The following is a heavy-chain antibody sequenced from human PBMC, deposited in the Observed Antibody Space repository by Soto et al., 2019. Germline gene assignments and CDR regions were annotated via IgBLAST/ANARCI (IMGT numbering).Heavy chain of an antibody. J-gene: IGHJ4*02. CDR1: GYSFTSHW. Sequence: GESLKISCKGSGYSFTSHWISWVRQMPGKGLEWMGRIDPSDSYTNYSPSFQGHVTISADKSISTAYLQWSSLKASDTAMYYCARLRYYDSSGYYFAYWGQGTLVTVSS. CDR3: ARLRYYDSSGYYFAY. V-gene: IGHV5-10-1*01. CDR2: IDPSDSYT. D-gene: IGHD3-22*01.